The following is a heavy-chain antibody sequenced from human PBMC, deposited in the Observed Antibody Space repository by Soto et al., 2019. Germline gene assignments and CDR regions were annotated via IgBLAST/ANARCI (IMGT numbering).Heavy chain of an antibody. D-gene: IGHD1-1*01. Sequence: RASVKVSCKASGGTFSSYAISWVRQAPGQGLEWMGGIIPIFGTANYAQKFQGRVTITADKSTSTAYMELSSLRSEDTAVYYCARVGTNYYYYYGMDVWGQGTTVTVSS. V-gene: IGHV1-69*06. J-gene: IGHJ6*02. CDR2: IIPIFGTA. CDR3: ARVGTNYYYYYGMDV. CDR1: GGTFSSYA.